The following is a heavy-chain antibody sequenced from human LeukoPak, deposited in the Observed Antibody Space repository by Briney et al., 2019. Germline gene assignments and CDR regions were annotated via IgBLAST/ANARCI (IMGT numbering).Heavy chain of an antibody. Sequence: SETLSLTCTVSGYSISSGYYWGWIRQPPGKGLEWIGSIYHSGSTYYNPSLKSRVTISVDTSKNQFSLKLSSVTAADTAVYYCARLFLTMIVRGGFDPWGQGTLVTVSS. D-gene: IGHD3-22*01. V-gene: IGHV4-38-2*02. CDR3: ARLFLTMIVRGGFDP. CDR2: IYHSGST. CDR1: GYSISSGYY. J-gene: IGHJ5*02.